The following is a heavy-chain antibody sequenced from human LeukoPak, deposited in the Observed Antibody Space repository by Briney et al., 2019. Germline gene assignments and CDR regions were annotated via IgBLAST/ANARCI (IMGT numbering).Heavy chain of an antibody. V-gene: IGHV4-30-2*01. CDR3: ARYSSIDHWFDP. D-gene: IGHD6-13*01. CDR2: IYHSGST. Sequence: SQTLSLTCAVSGGSISSGGYSWSWIRQPPGKGLEWIEYIYHSGSTYYNPSLKSRVTISVDRSKNQFSLKLSSVTAADTAVYYCARYSSIDHWFDPWGQGTLVTVSS. CDR1: GGSISSGGYS. J-gene: IGHJ5*02.